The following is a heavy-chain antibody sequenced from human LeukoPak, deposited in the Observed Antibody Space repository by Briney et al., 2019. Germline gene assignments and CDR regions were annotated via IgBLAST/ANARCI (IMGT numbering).Heavy chain of an antibody. CDR2: ISGRGETT. D-gene: IGHD3-10*01. CDR1: GFNFRGQA. CDR3: AKDVIRGSISYFDS. V-gene: IGHV3-23*01. J-gene: IGHJ4*02. Sequence: GGSLRLSCAASGFNFRGQAMSWVRQGPGKGLEWVAGISGRGETTYYADSVKGRFTISRDNSKNTLFLQVNSLRAEYTAVYYCAKDVIRGSISYFDSWGQGTQVAVSS.